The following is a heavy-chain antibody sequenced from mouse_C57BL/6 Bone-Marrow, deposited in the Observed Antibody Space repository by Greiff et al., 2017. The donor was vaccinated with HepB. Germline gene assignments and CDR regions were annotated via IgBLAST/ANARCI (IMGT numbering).Heavy chain of an antibody. CDR2: INPNNGGT. V-gene: IGHV1-22*01. J-gene: IGHJ1*03. D-gene: IGHD2-2*01. CDR3: ASYGYDGYFDV. CDR1: GYTFTDYN. Sequence: VQLQQSGPELVKPGASVKMSCKASGYTFTDYNMHWVKQSHGKSLEWIGYINPNNGGTSYNQKFKGKATLTVNKSSSTAYMELRSLTSEDSAVYDCASYGYDGYFDVWGTGTTVTVSA.